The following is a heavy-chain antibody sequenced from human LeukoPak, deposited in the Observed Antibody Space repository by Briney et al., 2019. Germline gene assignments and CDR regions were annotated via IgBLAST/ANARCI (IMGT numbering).Heavy chain of an antibody. D-gene: IGHD1-26*01. CDR2: IKQDGSEK. CDR1: GFTFSSYW. Sequence: PGGSLRLSCAASGFTFSSYWMSWVRQAPGKGLEWVANIKQDGSEKYYVDSVKGRFTISRDNAKNSLYLQMNSLRAEDTAVYYCARAHPVRGWEYYFDYWGQGTLVTVSS. J-gene: IGHJ4*02. V-gene: IGHV3-7*03. CDR3: ARAHPVRGWEYYFDY.